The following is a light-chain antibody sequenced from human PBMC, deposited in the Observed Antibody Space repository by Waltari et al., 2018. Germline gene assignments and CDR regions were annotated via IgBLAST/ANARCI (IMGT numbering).Light chain of an antibody. V-gene: IGKV3-15*01. Sequence: EIVMTQSPATLSVSPGEGVTPSCRASRSVTNMLAWYQQKPGQAPRLLMYDASTRAAGIPARFSGSGSGTDFTLTISSLQPGDFATYYCQQLDKYPLTFGGGTKVEIK. J-gene: IGKJ4*01. CDR2: DAS. CDR1: RSVTNM. CDR3: QQLDKYPLT.